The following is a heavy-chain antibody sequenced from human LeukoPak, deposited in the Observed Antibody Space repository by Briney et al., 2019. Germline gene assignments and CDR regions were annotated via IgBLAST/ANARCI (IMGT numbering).Heavy chain of an antibody. CDR2: IIPIFGTA. J-gene: IGHJ4*02. V-gene: IGHV1-69*13. CDR1: GGTFSSYA. D-gene: IGHD4-11*01. CDR3: ARGGLGYSNPTIDY. Sequence: SVKVSCKASGGTFSSYAISWVRQAPGQGLEWMGGIIPIFGTANYAQKFQGRVTITADESTSTAYMELSSLRSEDTAVYYCARGGLGYSNPTIDYWGQGTLVTVSS.